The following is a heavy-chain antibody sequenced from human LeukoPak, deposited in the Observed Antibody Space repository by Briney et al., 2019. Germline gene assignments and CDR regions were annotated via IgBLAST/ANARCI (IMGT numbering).Heavy chain of an antibody. CDR3: ARSRRSSSVLFGEVYNWFHP. Sequence: SETLSLTCAVYGGSFSGYYWSWIRQPPGKGLEWIGEINHSGSTNYNPSLKSRVTMSVDTSKNQFSLKLSSVTAADTAVYYCARSRRSSSVLFGEVYNWFHPWGQGTLVTVSS. CDR1: GGSFSGYY. D-gene: IGHD3-16*01. V-gene: IGHV4-34*01. J-gene: IGHJ5*02. CDR2: INHSGST.